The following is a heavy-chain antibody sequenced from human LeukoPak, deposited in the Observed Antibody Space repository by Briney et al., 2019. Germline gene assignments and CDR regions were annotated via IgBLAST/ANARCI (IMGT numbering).Heavy chain of an antibody. D-gene: IGHD5-24*01. Sequence: ASVKVSCKASGGTFSSYAISWVRQATGQGLEWMGWMNPNSGNTGYAQKFQGRVTMTRNTSISTAYMELSSLRSEDTAVYYCARRRDGYSDAFDIWGQGTMVTVSS. CDR2: MNPNSGNT. V-gene: IGHV1-8*02. CDR1: GGTFSSYA. CDR3: ARRRDGYSDAFDI. J-gene: IGHJ3*02.